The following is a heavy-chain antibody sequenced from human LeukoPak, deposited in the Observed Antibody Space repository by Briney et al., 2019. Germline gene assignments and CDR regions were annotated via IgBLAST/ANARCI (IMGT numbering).Heavy chain of an antibody. J-gene: IGHJ4*02. Sequence: ASVKVSCKVSGYTLTELSMHWVRQAPGKGLEWMGGFDPEDGETIYAQKFQGRVTMTEDTSTDTAYMELSSLRSEDTAVYYCATAPEGVVGATLDYWGQGTLVTVSS. CDR3: ATAPEGVVGATLDY. V-gene: IGHV1-24*01. CDR2: FDPEDGET. D-gene: IGHD1-26*01. CDR1: GYTLTELS.